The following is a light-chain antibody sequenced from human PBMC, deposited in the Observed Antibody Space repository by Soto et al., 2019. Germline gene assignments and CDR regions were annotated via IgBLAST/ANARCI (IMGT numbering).Light chain of an antibody. CDR2: GAS. CDR1: QSVSSN. V-gene: IGKV3-15*01. J-gene: IGKJ4*01. Sequence: EIVMTQSPATLSVSPGERATLSCRASQSVSSNLAWYQQKPGQAPRLLIYGASTRATGIPARFSGSGSGPEFTLPINSRQSDGFAVYYSQQYNNWPLTFGGGTKGEI. CDR3: QQYNNWPLT.